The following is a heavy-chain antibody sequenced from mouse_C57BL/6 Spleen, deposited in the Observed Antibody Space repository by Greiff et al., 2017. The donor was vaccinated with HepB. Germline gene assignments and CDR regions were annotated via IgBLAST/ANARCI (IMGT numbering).Heavy chain of an antibody. V-gene: IGHV1-55*01. CDR3: ARPSHYCGSSNCAMDC. CDR1: GYTFTSYW. D-gene: IGHD1-1*01. CDR2: IYPGSGST. J-gene: IGHJ4*01. Sequence: QVQLQQPGAELVKPGASVKMSCKASGYTFTSYWITWVKQRPGQGLEWIGDIYPGSGSTNYNEKFKSKATLTVDTSSSTAYMQLSSLTSEDSAVYYCARPSHYCGSSNCAMDCWGQGTSGSVSS.